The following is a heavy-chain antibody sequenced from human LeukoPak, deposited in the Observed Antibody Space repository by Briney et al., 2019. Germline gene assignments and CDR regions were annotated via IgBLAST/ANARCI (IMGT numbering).Heavy chain of an antibody. CDR3: ARNRGYSGYHFDY. CDR2: VHGSGGT. Sequence: PSETLSLTCTVPGGSVSSYYWSWIRQPAGKGLEWIGRVHGSGGTKYNPPLKSRVTISVDNSKNQFSLKLHSVTAADTAFYYCARNRGYSGYHFDYWGQGTLVTVSS. V-gene: IGHV4-4*07. J-gene: IGHJ4*02. CDR1: GGSVSSYY. D-gene: IGHD5-12*01.